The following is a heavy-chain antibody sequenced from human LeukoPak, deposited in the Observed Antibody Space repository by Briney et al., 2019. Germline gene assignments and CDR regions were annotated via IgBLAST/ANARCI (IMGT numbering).Heavy chain of an antibody. Sequence: PSETLSLTCTVSGGSISSYYWSWIRQPPGKGLEWIGYIYYSGSTSYNPSLKSRVTISVDTSKNQFSLKLNSVTAADTAVYYCARVDGSCSGGSCPSGNWFDPWGQGTLVTVSS. CDR3: ARVDGSCSGGSCPSGNWFDP. D-gene: IGHD2-15*01. V-gene: IGHV4-59*08. CDR2: IYYSGST. J-gene: IGHJ5*02. CDR1: GGSISSYY.